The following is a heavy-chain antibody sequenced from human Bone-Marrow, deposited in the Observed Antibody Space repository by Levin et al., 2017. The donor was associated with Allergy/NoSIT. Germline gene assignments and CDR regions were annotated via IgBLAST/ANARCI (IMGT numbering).Heavy chain of an antibody. Sequence: GSLRLSCTVSGGSISSSSYYWGWIRQPPGKGLEWIGSIYYSGSTYYNPSLKSRVTISVDTSKNQFSLKLSSVTAADTAVYYCARQGDYGDPIDYWGQGTLVTVSS. CDR1: GGSISSSSYY. J-gene: IGHJ4*02. CDR3: ARQGDYGDPIDY. D-gene: IGHD4-17*01. CDR2: IYYSGST. V-gene: IGHV4-39*01.